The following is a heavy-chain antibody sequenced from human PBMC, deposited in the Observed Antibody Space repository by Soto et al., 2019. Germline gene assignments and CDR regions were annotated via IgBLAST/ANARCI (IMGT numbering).Heavy chain of an antibody. D-gene: IGHD5-12*01. Sequence: PGGSLRLSCAASGFTFSSYAMHWVRQAPGKGLEWVAVISYDGSNKYYADSVKGRFTISRDNSKNTLYLQMNSLRAEDTAVYYCGIDRSEWLHYSMDVWGQGTTVTVSS. CDR2: ISYDGSNK. CDR1: GFTFSSYA. V-gene: IGHV3-30-3*01. CDR3: GIDRSEWLHYSMDV. J-gene: IGHJ6*02.